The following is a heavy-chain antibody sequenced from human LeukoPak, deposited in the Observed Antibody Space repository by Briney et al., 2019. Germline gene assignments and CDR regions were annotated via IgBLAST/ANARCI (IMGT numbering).Heavy chain of an antibody. CDR1: GGSFSTYY. V-gene: IGHV4-59*01. Sequence: SETLSLTCTVSGGSFSTYYWSWIRQPPGKGLEWLGYIFYTGSTNYNPSLKSRVTMSIDTSKNQFSLKLSSVTAADTAVYYCTRTYSSSSIDYWGQGALVTVSS. J-gene: IGHJ4*02. CDR3: TRTYSSSSIDY. D-gene: IGHD6-6*01. CDR2: IFYTGST.